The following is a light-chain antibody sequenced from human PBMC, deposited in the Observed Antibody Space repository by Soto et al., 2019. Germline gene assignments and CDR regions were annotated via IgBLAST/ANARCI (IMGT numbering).Light chain of an antibody. CDR3: QTWGTGIHV. Sequence: QPVLTQSPSASASLGASVKLTCTLSRGHSNYAIAWHEQQPEKGPRYLMKLNSDGSHTKGDGIPDRFSGSSSGAERYLTSASLQSEDEADYYCQTWGTGIHVFGGGTKLTVL. CDR1: RGHSNYA. J-gene: IGLJ2*01. V-gene: IGLV4-69*01. CDR2: LNSDGSH.